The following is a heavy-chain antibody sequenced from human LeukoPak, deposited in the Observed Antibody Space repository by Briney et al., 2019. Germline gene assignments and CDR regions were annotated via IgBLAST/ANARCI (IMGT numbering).Heavy chain of an antibody. V-gene: IGHV3-48*01. D-gene: IGHD3-22*01. Sequence: PGGSLRLSCAASGFDFSTYSMHWVRRAPGRGLEWLSYIDSSSSTIYYADSVKGRFTISRDNAKNSLYLQMNSLRAEDTAVYYCARDSSSGYYVFDYWGQGTLVTVSS. CDR1: GFDFSTYS. CDR3: ARDSSSGYYVFDY. CDR2: IDSSSSTI. J-gene: IGHJ4*02.